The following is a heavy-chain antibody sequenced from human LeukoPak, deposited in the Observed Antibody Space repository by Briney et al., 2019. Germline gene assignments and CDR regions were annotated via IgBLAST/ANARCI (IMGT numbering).Heavy chain of an antibody. CDR1: GFTFSSYG. CDR2: ISCDGSNK. Sequence: GRSLRLSCAASGFTFSSYGMHWVRQAPGKGLEWVAVISCDGSNKYYADSVKGRFTISRDNSKNTLYLQMNSLRAEDTAVYYCAKGRYFDYYDSSGYYEFDYWGQGTLVTVSS. CDR3: AKGRYFDYYDSSGYYEFDY. J-gene: IGHJ4*02. D-gene: IGHD3-22*01. V-gene: IGHV3-30*18.